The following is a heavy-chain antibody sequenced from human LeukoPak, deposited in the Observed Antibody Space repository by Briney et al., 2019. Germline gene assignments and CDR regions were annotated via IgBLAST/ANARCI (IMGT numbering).Heavy chain of an antibody. Sequence: GSLRLSCAASGFTFSSYSMNWVRQAPGKGLEWVSSISSSSSYIYYADSVKGRFTISRDNAKNSLYLQMNSLRAEDTAVYYCARGTVGASRPSHFDYWGQGTLVTVSS. D-gene: IGHD1-26*01. CDR3: ARGTVGASRPSHFDY. J-gene: IGHJ4*02. CDR2: ISSSSSYI. V-gene: IGHV3-21*01. CDR1: GFTFSSYS.